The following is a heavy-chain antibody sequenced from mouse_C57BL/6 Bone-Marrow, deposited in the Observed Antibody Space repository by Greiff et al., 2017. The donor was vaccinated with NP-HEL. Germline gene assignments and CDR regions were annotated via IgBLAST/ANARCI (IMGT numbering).Heavy chain of an antibody. Sequence: QVQLKQPGAELVRPGSSVKLSCKASGYTFTSYWMHWVKQRPIQGLEWIGNINPSDSETHYNQKFKDKATLTVDKSSSTAYMQLSSLTSEDSAVYYCARVFPWYFDVWGTGTTVTVSS. CDR1: GYTFTSYW. J-gene: IGHJ1*03. CDR3: ARVFPWYFDV. CDR2: INPSDSET. V-gene: IGHV1-52*01.